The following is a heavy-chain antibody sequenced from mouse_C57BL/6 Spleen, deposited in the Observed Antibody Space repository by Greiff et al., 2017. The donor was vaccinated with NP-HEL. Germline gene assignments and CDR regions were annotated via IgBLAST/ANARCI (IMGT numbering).Heavy chain of an antibody. J-gene: IGHJ4*01. CDR2: IWSGGST. CDR1: GFSLTSYG. Sequence: VQLVESGPGLVQPSQSLSITCTVSGFSLTSYGVHWVRQSPGKGLEWLGVIWSGGSTDYNAAFISRLSISKDNSKSQVFFKMNSLQADDTAIYYCARNPTVVATEAMDYWGQGTSVTVSS. CDR3: ARNPTVVATEAMDY. V-gene: IGHV2-2*01. D-gene: IGHD1-1*01.